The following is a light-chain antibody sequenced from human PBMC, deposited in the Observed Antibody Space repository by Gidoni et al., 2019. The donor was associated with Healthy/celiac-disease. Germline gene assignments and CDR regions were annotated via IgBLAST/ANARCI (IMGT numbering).Light chain of an antibody. CDR1: QSISSY. J-gene: IGKJ4*01. V-gene: IGKV1-39*01. Sequence: IQMTQSPSSLSASVGDRVTITCLSSQSISSYLNWYQQKPGKAPKLLIYAASSLQSGVPSRFSGSGSGTDFTLTISSLQPEDVATYYCQQSYSTLPTFXGXTKVEIK. CDR3: QQSYSTLPT. CDR2: AAS.